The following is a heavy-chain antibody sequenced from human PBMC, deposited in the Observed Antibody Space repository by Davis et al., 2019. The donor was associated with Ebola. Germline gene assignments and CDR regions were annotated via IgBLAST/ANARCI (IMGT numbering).Heavy chain of an antibody. CDR1: GFSFNSYS. CDR2: LSSGSDSK. Sequence: GESLKISCAASGFSFNSYSMTWVRQAPGKGLEWVSSLSSGSDSKYYADGVRGRFTISRDNAKNSLHLQMNSLRAEDTAVYFCARVDVLTGYNSHFYKGMDVWGKGTTVTVSS. J-gene: IGHJ6*04. V-gene: IGHV3-21*04. D-gene: IGHD3-9*01. CDR3: ARVDVLTGYNSHFYKGMDV.